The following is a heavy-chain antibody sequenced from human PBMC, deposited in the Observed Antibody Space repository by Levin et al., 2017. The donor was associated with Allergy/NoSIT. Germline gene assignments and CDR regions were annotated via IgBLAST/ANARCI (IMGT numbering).Heavy chain of an antibody. CDR1: GFSDTTSGMS. V-gene: IGHV2-70*11. CDR2: IYWDVEK. Sequence: QTLSLTCTFSGFSDTTSGMSVSWIRQPPGKALEWLARIYWDVEKYYSTSLKTRVTISKDTSKTQVVLTMTDMDPADTATCYCARSVERDAWRTLVYWGQGTLVTVSS. CDR3: ARSVERDAWRTLVY. J-gene: IGHJ4*02. D-gene: IGHD1-1*01.